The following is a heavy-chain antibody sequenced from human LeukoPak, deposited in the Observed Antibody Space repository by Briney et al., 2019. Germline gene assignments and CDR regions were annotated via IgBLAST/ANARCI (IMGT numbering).Heavy chain of an antibody. V-gene: IGHV1-69*05. CDR3: ASSSGSYGGGYYFDY. J-gene: IGHJ4*02. CDR2: IIPIFGTA. CDR1: GGTFGSYA. D-gene: IGHD1-26*01. Sequence: SVKVSCKASGGTFGSYAISWVRQAPGQGLEWMGRIIPIFGTANYAQKFQGRVTITTDESTSTAYMELSSLRSEDTAVYYCASSSGSYGGGYYFDYWGQGTLVTVSS.